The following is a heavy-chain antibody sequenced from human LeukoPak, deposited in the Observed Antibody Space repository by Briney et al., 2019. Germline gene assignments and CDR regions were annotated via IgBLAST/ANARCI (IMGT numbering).Heavy chain of an antibody. Sequence: GASVKVSCKASGYTFTSYYMHWVRQAPGQGLEWMGLINPTGGSTGYAQKFQGRVTMTRDMSTSTDYMELSSLRSEDTAIYYCARDTGYSSSSDFWGQGTLVTVSS. CDR2: INPTGGST. D-gene: IGHD6-6*01. CDR1: GYTFTSYY. V-gene: IGHV1-46*01. CDR3: ARDTGYSSSSDF. J-gene: IGHJ4*02.